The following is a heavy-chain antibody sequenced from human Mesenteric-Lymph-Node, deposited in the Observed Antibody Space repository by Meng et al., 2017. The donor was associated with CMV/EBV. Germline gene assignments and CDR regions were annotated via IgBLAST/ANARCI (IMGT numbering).Heavy chain of an antibody. Sequence: SETLSLTCAVYGGSFSGYYWNWIRQPPGKGLEWIGEINHSGSTNYNPSLKSRVTISVDTSKNQFSLKLSSVTAADTAVYYCATSTGPANAPFDPWGQGTLVTVSS. CDR1: GGSFSGYY. D-gene: IGHD2-8*02. CDR2: INHSGST. V-gene: IGHV4-34*01. CDR3: ATSTGPANAPFDP. J-gene: IGHJ5*02.